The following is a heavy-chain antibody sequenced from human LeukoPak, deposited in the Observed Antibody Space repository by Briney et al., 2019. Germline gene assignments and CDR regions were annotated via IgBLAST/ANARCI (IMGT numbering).Heavy chain of an antibody. J-gene: IGHJ4*02. V-gene: IGHV4-30-4*08. Sequence: PSETLSLTCTVSGGSISSGDYYWSWIRQPPGKGLEWIGYIYYSGSTYYNPSLKSRVTISVDTSKNQFSLKLSSVTAADTAVYYCARVVYYDSSGEIWGQGTLVTVSS. CDR3: ARVVYYDSSGEI. D-gene: IGHD3-22*01. CDR2: IYYSGST. CDR1: GGSISSGDYY.